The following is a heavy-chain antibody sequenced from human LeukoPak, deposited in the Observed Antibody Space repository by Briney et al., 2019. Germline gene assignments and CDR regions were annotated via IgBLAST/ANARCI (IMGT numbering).Heavy chain of an antibody. D-gene: IGHD5-18*01. CDR1: GGSISSYY. Sequence: SETLSLTCTVSGGSISSYYWSWIRQPPGKGLEWIGYIYYSGSTNYNPSLKSRVTISVDTSKNQFSLKLSSVTAADTAVYYCARLRGYTYGNPGYWGQGSLVTVSS. J-gene: IGHJ4*02. CDR2: IYYSGST. CDR3: ARLRGYTYGNPGY. V-gene: IGHV4-59*01.